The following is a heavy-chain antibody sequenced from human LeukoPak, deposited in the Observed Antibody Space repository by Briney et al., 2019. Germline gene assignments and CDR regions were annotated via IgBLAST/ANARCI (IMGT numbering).Heavy chain of an antibody. Sequence: SETLSLTCAVYGGSFSGYYWSWIRQPPGKGLEWVGEIDHSGSTDYNPSPKSRVTISVDTSKNQFSLKLSSVTGADTAVYYWGSSSGGGMDYWGQGTLVTVSS. CDR2: IDHSGST. CDR3: GSSSGGGMDY. CDR1: GGSFSGYY. V-gene: IGHV4-34*01. J-gene: IGHJ4*02. D-gene: IGHD6-6*01.